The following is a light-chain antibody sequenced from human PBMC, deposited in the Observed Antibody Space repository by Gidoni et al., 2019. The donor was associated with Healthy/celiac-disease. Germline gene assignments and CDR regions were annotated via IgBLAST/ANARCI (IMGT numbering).Light chain of an antibody. CDR2: DAS. J-gene: IGKJ4*01. Sequence: EFVLTQSPATLSLSPGERATLSCRASQSVSSYLAWYQQTPGQAPRLLIYDASNRATGIPARFSGSGSGTDFTLTISSLEPEDFAVYYCQQRSNWPPLTFGGGTKVEIK. CDR3: QQRSNWPPLT. V-gene: IGKV3-11*01. CDR1: QSVSSY.